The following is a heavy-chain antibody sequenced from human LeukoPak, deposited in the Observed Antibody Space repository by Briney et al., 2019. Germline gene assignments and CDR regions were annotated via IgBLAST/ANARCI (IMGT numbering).Heavy chain of an antibody. CDR2: VSYDGSNE. CDR1: GFTFSNYA. J-gene: IGHJ5*02. V-gene: IGHV3-30*01. Sequence: GGSLRLFCAASGFTFSNYAMHWVRQAPGKGLEWVAVVSYDGSNEYYADSVKGRFTISRDNSRNTLYLQMNSLRAEDTAMYYCAKDKHNWNYGWFDPWGQGTLVTVSS. D-gene: IGHD1-7*01. CDR3: AKDKHNWNYGWFDP.